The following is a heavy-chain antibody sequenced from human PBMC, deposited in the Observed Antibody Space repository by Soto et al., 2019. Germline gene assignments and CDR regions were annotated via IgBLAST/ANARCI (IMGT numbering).Heavy chain of an antibody. D-gene: IGHD3-3*01. CDR1: GFAFENYA. V-gene: IGHV3-23*01. J-gene: IGHJ4*02. CDR2: ISGNGVNT. CDR3: AKDCSGGCYDFWNGGPPPDY. Sequence: EVHLSESGGGLVQPGGSLRLSCVASGFAFENYAMTWVRQAPGKGLEWVSTISGNGVNTYYADSVKGRFTISRDNSKNTLYLQMSRLRAEDTAVFYCAKDCSGGCYDFWNGGPPPDYWGQGTLVTVSS.